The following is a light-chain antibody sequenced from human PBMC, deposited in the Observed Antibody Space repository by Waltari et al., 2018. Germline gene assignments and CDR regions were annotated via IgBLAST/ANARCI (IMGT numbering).Light chain of an antibody. CDR1: QSIRGS. CDR2: GAS. V-gene: IGKV1-5*03. CDR3: QQHYSRWT. Sequence: DIQTTQSPSPPSASVGDRVPITCRASQSIRGSLAWYQQKPGKAPTILIYGASTLQRGVPSRFSGSGTGTEFTLTITSLQPDDFATYYCQQHYSRWTFGQGTRVEIK. J-gene: IGKJ1*01.